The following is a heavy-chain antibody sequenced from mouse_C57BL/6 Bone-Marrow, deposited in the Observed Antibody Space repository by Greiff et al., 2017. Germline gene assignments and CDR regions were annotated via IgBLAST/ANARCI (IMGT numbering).Heavy chain of an antibody. CDR1: GFNIKNTY. CDR3: ARDLYYDYDGDY. D-gene: IGHD2-4*01. CDR2: IDPANGNT. J-gene: IGHJ2*01. V-gene: IGHV14-3*01. Sequence: EEKVVESVAELVRPGASVKLSCTASGFNIKNTYMHWVKQRPEQGLEWIGRIDPANGNTKYAPKFQGKATITADTSSNTAYLQLSSLTSEDTAIYYCARDLYYDYDGDYWGQGTTLTVSS.